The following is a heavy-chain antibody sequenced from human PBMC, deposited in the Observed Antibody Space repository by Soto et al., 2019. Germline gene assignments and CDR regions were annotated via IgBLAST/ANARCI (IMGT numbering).Heavy chain of an antibody. CDR3: VRALRHTAMVYPWFDP. V-gene: IGHV4-31*02. D-gene: IGHD5-18*01. CDR1: GASVSTGAYY. J-gene: IGHJ5*02. CDR2: IYESGYT. Sequence: SETLSLTCTVSGASVSTGAYYWGWVRQRPGKGLEWVGYIYESGYTYYNTSLKNRLTISLDRSNNQFSLGLTSVTAADTAVYYCVRALRHTAMVYPWFDPWGQGTLVTVSS.